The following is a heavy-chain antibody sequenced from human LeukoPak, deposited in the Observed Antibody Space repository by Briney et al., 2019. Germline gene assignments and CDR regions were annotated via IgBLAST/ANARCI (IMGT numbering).Heavy chain of an antibody. CDR1: GFTFSSYG. D-gene: IGHD5-18*01. J-gene: IGHJ5*02. V-gene: IGHV3-30*02. CDR3: AKERSNTAMPLS. Sequence: GGSLRLSCAASGFTFSSYGMHWVRQAPGKGLEWVAFIRYDGSNKYYADSVRGRFTISRDNSKNTLYLQMNSLRAEDTAVYYCAKERSNTAMPLSWGQGTLVTVSS. CDR2: IRYDGSNK.